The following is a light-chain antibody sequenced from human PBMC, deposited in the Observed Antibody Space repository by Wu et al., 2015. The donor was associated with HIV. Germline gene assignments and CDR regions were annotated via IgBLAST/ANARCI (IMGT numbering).Light chain of an antibody. Sequence: EIVMTQSPATLSVSPGERATLSCRASQSINYNLAWYQQKPGLPPRLLIYSASSRATHIPDRFSGSGSGTEFTLTISSLQSEDFAVYYCQQYNNWPFFGGGTKVEDQT. V-gene: IGKV3-15*01. CDR1: QSINYN. J-gene: IGKJ4*01. CDR3: QQYNNWPF. CDR2: SAS.